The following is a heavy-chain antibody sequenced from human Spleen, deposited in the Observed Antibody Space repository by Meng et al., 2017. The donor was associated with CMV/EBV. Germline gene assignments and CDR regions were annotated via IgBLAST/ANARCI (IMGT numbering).Heavy chain of an antibody. V-gene: IGHV4-34*01. Sequence: GSLRLSCAVYGGSFSGYYWSWIRQPPGKGLEWIGEINHSGSTNYNPSRKSRVTISVDTSKNQFSLKLSSVTAADTAVYYCARGNKLYYYYGMDVWGQGTTVTVSS. D-gene: IGHD1-26*01. J-gene: IGHJ6*02. CDR3: ARGNKLYYYYGMDV. CDR1: GGSFSGYY. CDR2: INHSGST.